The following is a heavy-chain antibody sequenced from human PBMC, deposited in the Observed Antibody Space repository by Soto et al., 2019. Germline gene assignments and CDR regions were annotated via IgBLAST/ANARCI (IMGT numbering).Heavy chain of an antibody. V-gene: IGHV4-4*02. CDR3: ARVWTTVTNWFDP. D-gene: IGHD4-17*01. CDR1: GGSISSSNW. CDR2: IYHSGST. J-gene: IGHJ5*02. Sequence: SETLSLTCAVSGGSISSSNWWSWVRQPPGKGLEWIGEIYHSGSTNYNQSLKSRITISVDKSKNQFSLKLSSVTAADTAVYYCARVWTTVTNWFDPWGQGTLVTVSS.